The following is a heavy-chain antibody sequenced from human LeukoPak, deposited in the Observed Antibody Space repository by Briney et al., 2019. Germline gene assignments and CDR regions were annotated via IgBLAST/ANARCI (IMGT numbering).Heavy chain of an antibody. V-gene: IGHV4-34*01. J-gene: IGHJ5*02. Sequence: SETLSLTCAVYGGSFSGYYWSWIRQPPGKGLEWNGEINHSGSTNYNPSLKSRVTISVDTSKNQFSLKLSSVTAADTAVYYCAREGWSSSTPGYNWFDPWGLGTLVTVSS. CDR1: GGSFSGYY. CDR2: INHSGST. D-gene: IGHD6-13*01. CDR3: AREGWSSSTPGYNWFDP.